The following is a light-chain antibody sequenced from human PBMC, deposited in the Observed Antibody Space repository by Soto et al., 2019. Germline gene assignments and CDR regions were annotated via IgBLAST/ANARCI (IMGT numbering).Light chain of an antibody. CDR2: KTS. Sequence: DIQMTQSPSTLSASVGDRVTITCRASQSINNWLAWYQQKPGKAPKLLIYKTSDLESGVPSRFSGSGSGTEFSLTISRLQPDDFATYYCQHYKSFSLTFGGGTRVEVK. J-gene: IGKJ4*01. CDR3: QHYKSFSLT. CDR1: QSINNW. V-gene: IGKV1-5*03.